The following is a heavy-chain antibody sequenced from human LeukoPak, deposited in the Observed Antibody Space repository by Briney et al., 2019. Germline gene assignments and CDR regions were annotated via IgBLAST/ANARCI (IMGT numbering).Heavy chain of an antibody. J-gene: IGHJ6*02. Sequence: KTSETLSLTCAVYGGSFSGYYWSWIRQPPGKRLEWIGEINHSGSTNYNPSLKSRVTISVDTSKNQFSLKLSSVTAADTAVYYCARKRSYSSSSKANMDVWGQGTTVTVSS. CDR1: GGSFSGYY. CDR3: ARKRSYSSSSKANMDV. D-gene: IGHD6-6*01. CDR2: INHSGST. V-gene: IGHV4-34*01.